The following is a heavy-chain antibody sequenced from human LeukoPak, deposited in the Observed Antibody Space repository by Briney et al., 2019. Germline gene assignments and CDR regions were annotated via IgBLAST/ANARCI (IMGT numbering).Heavy chain of an antibody. Sequence: PGGSLRLSCAASGFTVSHNYMSWVRQAPGKWLEGVSVIYSGGSTYCADSVKGRFTISRDNSKNTLYLQMNSLRAEDTAVYYCAKGDIPMIPDWGQGTLVTVSS. CDR2: IYSGGST. CDR1: GFTVSHNY. CDR3: AKGDIPMIPD. V-gene: IGHV3-53*01. J-gene: IGHJ4*02. D-gene: IGHD3-22*01.